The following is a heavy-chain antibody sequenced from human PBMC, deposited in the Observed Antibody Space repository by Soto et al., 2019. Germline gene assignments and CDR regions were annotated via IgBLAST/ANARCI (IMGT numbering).Heavy chain of an antibody. CDR1: GGSISSYY. D-gene: IGHD3-9*01. Sequence: PSETLSLTCTVSGGSISSYYWSWIRQPPGKGLEWIGSIYYSGSTYYNPSLKSRVTISVDTSKNQFSLKLNSMTAADTAVYYCARDADILTGSDAFDIWGQGTMITVSS. J-gene: IGHJ3*02. CDR2: IYYSGST. V-gene: IGHV4-59*12. CDR3: ARDADILTGSDAFDI.